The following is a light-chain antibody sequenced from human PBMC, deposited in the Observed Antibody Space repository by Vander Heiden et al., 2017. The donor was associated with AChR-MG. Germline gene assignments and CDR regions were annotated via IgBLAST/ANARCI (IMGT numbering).Light chain of an antibody. CDR3: QQYNNWPVT. CDR1: QSVSSN. J-gene: IGKJ1*01. CDR2: GAS. Sequence: IVMTQSPPTLSVSPGERATLSCRASQSVSSNLAWYQQKPGQVPRLLIYGASTRATGIPARFSGSGSGTEFTLTISSLQSEDFAVYYCQQYNNWPVTFGQGTKVEIK. V-gene: IGKV3-15*01.